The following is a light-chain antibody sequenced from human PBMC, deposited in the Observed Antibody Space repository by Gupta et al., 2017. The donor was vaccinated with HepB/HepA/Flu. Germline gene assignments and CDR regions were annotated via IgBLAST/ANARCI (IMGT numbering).Light chain of an antibody. J-gene: IGKJ4*01. CDR2: DAS. CDR3: QQSSNSPIT. V-gene: IGKV3-11*01. Sequence: DIELTQSPASLSSSPGDRATLSCRASQSVSSYLAWYQQKPGQAPRLLIYDASNWATGIPARFSGSGSGTDFTLTISSLEPEDFAVYYCQQSSNSPITFGRGTKVESK. CDR1: QSVSSY.